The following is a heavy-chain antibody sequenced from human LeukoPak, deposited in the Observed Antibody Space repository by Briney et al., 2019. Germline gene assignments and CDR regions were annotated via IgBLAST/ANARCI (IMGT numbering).Heavy chain of an antibody. D-gene: IGHD6-6*01. CDR1: GLACDDYA. CDR2: ITWNVGNI. V-gene: IGHV3-9*01. CDR3: AKDASIAARREGPHFDY. Sequence: GGSLRLSCAASGLACDDYALGKGLEWVSGITWNVGNIGHEDSVKGRFTISRDNSKNTLYLQMNSLRAEHTAVYYCAKDASIAARREGPHFDYWGQGTLVTVSS. J-gene: IGHJ4*02.